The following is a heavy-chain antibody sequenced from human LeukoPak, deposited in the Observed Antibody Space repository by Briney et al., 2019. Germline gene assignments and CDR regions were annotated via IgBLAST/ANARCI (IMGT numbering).Heavy chain of an antibody. Sequence: GGSLRLSCAASEFTFSSYRMKWVRQAPGKGLEWVSVIYGGGSTDYADSVKGRFTISRDNLKNTLYLQMNSLRAEDTAVYYCARGGSGDIFDIWGQGTMVTVSS. CDR2: IYGGGST. V-gene: IGHV3-53*01. CDR3: ARGGSGDIFDI. CDR1: EFTFSSYR. D-gene: IGHD2-21*01. J-gene: IGHJ3*02.